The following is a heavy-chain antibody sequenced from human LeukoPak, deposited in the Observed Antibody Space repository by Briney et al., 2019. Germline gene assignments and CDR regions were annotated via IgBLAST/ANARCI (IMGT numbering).Heavy chain of an antibody. CDR3: AGDCSSTSCLTDASDI. V-gene: IGHV1-45*02. CDR2: ITPFNGNT. J-gene: IGHJ3*02. Sequence: ASVKVSCKASGYTFTYRYLHWVRQAPGQALEWMGWITPFNGNTNYAQKFQDRVTITRDRSMSTAYMELSSLRSEDTAMYYCAGDCSSTSCLTDASDIWGQGTMVTVSS. D-gene: IGHD2-2*01. CDR1: GYTFTYRY.